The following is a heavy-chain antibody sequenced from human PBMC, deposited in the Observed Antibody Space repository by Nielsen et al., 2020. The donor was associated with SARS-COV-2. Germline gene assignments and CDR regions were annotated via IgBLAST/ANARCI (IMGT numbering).Heavy chain of an antibody. Sequence: SETLSLTCTVSGVSISSSGHFWVWIRQTPGKGLEWIGSIYYSGSTYYNPSLKSRVTISVDTSKNQFSLKLSSVTAADTAVYYCATHFRKGPYFFDYWGQGTLVTVSS. J-gene: IGHJ4*02. CDR1: GVSISSSGHF. V-gene: IGHV4-39*01. CDR2: IYYSGST. CDR3: ATHFRKGPYFFDY.